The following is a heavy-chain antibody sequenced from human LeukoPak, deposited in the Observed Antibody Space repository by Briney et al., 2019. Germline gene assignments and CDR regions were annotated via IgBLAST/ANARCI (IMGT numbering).Heavy chain of an antibody. Sequence: SETLSLTCTVSGGSISSYYWSWIRQPPGEGLEWIGYIYYSGSTNYNPSLKSRVTISVDTSKNQFSLKLSSVTAADTAVYYCARDRADYGDYLDWFDPWGQGTLVTVSS. CDR1: GGSISSYY. J-gene: IGHJ5*02. CDR3: ARDRADYGDYLDWFDP. CDR2: IYYSGST. D-gene: IGHD4-17*01. V-gene: IGHV4-59*01.